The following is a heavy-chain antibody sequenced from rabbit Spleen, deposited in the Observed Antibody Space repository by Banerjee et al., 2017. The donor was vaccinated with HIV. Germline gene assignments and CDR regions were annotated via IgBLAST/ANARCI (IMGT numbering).Heavy chain of an antibody. Sequence: QSLEESGGELVKPGASLTLTCTASGFSFSRNYMCWVRQAPGKGLEWIGCIYTGNDSPYYATWAKGRFTISKTSSTTVTLQMTSLTAADTATYFCARGDIGDNTYYYTLWGPGPWSPS. CDR3: ARGDIGDNTYYYTL. CDR1: GFSFSRNY. J-gene: IGHJ4*01. D-gene: IGHD4-1*01. CDR2: IYTGNDSP. V-gene: IGHV1S40*01.